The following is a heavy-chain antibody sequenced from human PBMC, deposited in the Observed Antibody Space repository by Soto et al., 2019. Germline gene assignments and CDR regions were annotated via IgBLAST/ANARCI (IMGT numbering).Heavy chain of an antibody. CDR3: AREGYCSSTSCYGFYYYYGMDV. CDR2: ISAYNGNT. V-gene: IGHV1-18*01. J-gene: IGHJ6*02. CDR1: GYTFTSYG. D-gene: IGHD2-2*01. Sequence: GASVKVSCKASGYTFTSYGISWVRQAPGQGLEWMGWISAYNGNTNYAQKLQGRVTMTTDTSTSTAYMELRSLRSDDTAVYYCAREGYCSSTSCYGFYYYYGMDVWGQGTTVTVSS.